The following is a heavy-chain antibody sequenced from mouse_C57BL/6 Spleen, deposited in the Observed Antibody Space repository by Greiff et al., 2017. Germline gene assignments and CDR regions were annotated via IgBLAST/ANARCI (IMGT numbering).Heavy chain of an antibody. CDR1: GYTFTEYT. V-gene: IGHV1-62-2*01. CDR2: FYPGSGNI. D-gene: IGHD1-1*01. Sequence: VQLQQPGAELVKPGASVKLSCKASGYTFTEYTIHWVKQRSGQGLEWIGWFYPGSGNIKYNEKFKDKATLTADKSSSTVYMELSRLTSEDSAVYFCARHEEGVYYYGSRAWFAYWGQGTLVTVSA. J-gene: IGHJ3*01. CDR3: ARHEEGVYYYGSRAWFAY.